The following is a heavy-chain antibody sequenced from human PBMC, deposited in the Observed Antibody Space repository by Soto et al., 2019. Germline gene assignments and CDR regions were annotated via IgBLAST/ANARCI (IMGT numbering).Heavy chain of an antibody. CDR2: SYYSGAT. V-gene: IGHV4-39*01. J-gene: IGHJ5*02. D-gene: IGHD1-20*01. Sequence: SETLSLPGTVSGASISVHGYYWTWVRQPPGKGLEWIGSSYYSGATYFNPSLKSRATISVETSKNQFSLRLTSVTAADTAIYYCTRRYNWNDNYFDPLGPGALLTVSS. CDR3: TRRYNWNDNYFDP. CDR1: GASISVHGYY.